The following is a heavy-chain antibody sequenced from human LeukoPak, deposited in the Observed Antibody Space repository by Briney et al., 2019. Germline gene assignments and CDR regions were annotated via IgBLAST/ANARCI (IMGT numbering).Heavy chain of an antibody. J-gene: IGHJ4*02. Sequence: GASVKVSCTTSGYIFTPHHIHWMRQAPGQGLELLGWVSAANNPEYSQKFQGRVVIARDASATTSYLELNSLRSEDTAVYYCAMSVEMPPIPSFDYWGQGTLVTVSS. D-gene: IGHD5-24*01. CDR1: GYIFTPHH. V-gene: IGHV1-3*01. CDR3: AMSVEMPPIPSFDY. CDR2: VSAANNP.